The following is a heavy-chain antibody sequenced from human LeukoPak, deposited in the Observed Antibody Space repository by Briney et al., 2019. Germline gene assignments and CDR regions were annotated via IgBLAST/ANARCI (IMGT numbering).Heavy chain of an antibody. V-gene: IGHV3-30*02. CDR1: GFIFSTYG. J-gene: IGHJ4*02. D-gene: IGHD6-19*01. Sequence: GESLRLSCAASGFIFSTYGMHWVRQAPGKGLEWVAFIRSDRSDKSYAGSVQGRFIISRDNSKNTLYLQMNTLRAEDTAIYYCGQRDSSSIYWGQGTLVTVSS. CDR3: GQRDSSSIY. CDR2: IRSDRSDK.